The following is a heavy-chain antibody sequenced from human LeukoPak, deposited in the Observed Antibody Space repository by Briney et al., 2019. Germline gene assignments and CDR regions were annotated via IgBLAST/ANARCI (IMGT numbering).Heavy chain of an antibody. D-gene: IGHD4-17*01. J-gene: IGHJ4*02. Sequence: GGSLRLSCAASGFTFSSYGMHWVRQAPGKGLEWVAVIWYDGSNKYYADSVKGRFTISRDNSKNTLYLQMNNLRAEDTAVYYCATPPVTTSYWGQGTLVTVSS. CDR2: IWYDGSNK. CDR3: ATPPVTTSY. V-gene: IGHV3-33*01. CDR1: GFTFSSYG.